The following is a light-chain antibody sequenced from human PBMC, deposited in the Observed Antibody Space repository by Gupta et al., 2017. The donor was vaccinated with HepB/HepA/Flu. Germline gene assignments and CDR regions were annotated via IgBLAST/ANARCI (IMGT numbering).Light chain of an antibody. CDR1: SSNIGSNY. J-gene: IGLJ1*01. V-gene: IGLV1-47*01. CDR3: ATWDDSRSGYV. Sequence: QSVLTQPPSASGTPGQRVTISCSGSSSNIGSNYVYWYQQLPGPAPKLLIYRNNQRPSGVPDRFSGSKSGTSASLAISGLRAEDEADYYCATWDDSRSGYVFGTGTKVTVL. CDR2: RNN.